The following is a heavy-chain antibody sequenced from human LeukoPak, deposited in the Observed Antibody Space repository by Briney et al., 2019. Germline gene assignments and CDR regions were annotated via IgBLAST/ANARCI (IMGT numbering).Heavy chain of an antibody. D-gene: IGHD6-13*01. CDR1: GYIFTSYW. Sequence: GESLKISCQGSGYIFTSYWISWVRQMSGKGLEWMGRIDPSDSYTNYRPSFQGHVTISADKSISTAYLQWSSLKASDTAMYYCALAAGDYWGQGTLVTVSS. V-gene: IGHV5-10-1*01. CDR3: ALAAGDY. CDR2: IDPSDSYT. J-gene: IGHJ4*02.